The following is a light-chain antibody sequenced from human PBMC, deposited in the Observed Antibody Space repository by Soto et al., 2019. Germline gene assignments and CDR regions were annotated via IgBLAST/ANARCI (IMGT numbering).Light chain of an antibody. CDR3: QQYVNALT. V-gene: IGKV1-33*01. CDR1: HDISNH. Sequence: DIQMTQSPSSLSESAGERVTITCQASHDISNHLNWYQQKPGKAPKLLINDASNLETGVPSRFSGSGSGTDFTLTISSLQPEDIATYYCQQYVNALTFGGGTKVEIK. CDR2: DAS. J-gene: IGKJ4*01.